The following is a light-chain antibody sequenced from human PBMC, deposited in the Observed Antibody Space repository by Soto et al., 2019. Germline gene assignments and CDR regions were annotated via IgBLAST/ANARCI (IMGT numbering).Light chain of an antibody. J-gene: IGKJ1*01. CDR2: GAS. Sequence: ELVMTQSPATLSVSPGERATLSCRASQFVSTNLAWYQQRPGQAPRLLIYGASTRAIGVPDRFSGSGSGTEFTLTISSLQSEDFAVYYCQQYNDRPRTFGQGTKVDI. CDR1: QFVSTN. V-gene: IGKV3-15*01. CDR3: QQYNDRPRT.